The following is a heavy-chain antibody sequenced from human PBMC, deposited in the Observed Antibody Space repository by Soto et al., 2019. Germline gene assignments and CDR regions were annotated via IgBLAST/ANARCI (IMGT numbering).Heavy chain of an antibody. D-gene: IGHD6-19*01. CDR3: AHAPGIAVTTNWFDP. J-gene: IGHJ5*02. Sequence: QITLKESGPTLVKPTQTLTLTCTFSGFSLSTSEVGVGWIRQPPGKALQWLALIYWDDDKRYSPSLKSRLTITKDTSKNQVVLTMTNMDPVDTAPYYCAHAPGIAVTTNWFDPWGQGIMVTVSS. CDR2: IYWDDDK. CDR1: GFSLSTSEVG. V-gene: IGHV2-5*02.